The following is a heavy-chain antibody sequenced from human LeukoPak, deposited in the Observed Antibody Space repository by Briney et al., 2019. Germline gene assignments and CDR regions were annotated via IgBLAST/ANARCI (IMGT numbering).Heavy chain of an antibody. CDR2: IYSGGST. D-gene: IGHD2-15*01. Sequence: PGGSLRLSCAASGFTVSSNYMSWVRQAPGKGLEWVSVIYSGGSTYYADSVKGRFTISRDNAKNSLYLQMNSLRAEDTAVYYCARDKPGYCSGGSCYSDDAFDIWGQGTMVTVSS. V-gene: IGHV3-53*01. CDR3: ARDKPGYCSGGSCYSDDAFDI. CDR1: GFTVSSNY. J-gene: IGHJ3*02.